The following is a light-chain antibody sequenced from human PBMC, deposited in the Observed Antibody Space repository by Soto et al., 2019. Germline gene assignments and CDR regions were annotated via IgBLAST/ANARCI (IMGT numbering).Light chain of an antibody. V-gene: IGKV3-15*01. J-gene: IGKJ1*01. Sequence: EIVMTQSPATLSVSPGERATLSCRASQSVSSNLAWYQQKPGQAPGLLIYGASTRATGIPARFSGSGSGTEFPRTISILQYEDFAVDYCQQYNNWPPWTFGQGTKVEIK. CDR1: QSVSSN. CDR2: GAS. CDR3: QQYNNWPPWT.